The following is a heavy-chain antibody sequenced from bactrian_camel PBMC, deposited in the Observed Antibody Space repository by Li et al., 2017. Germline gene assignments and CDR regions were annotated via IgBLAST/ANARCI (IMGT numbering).Heavy chain of an antibody. D-gene: IGHD5*01. CDR3: VRDDGWSTGLY. CDR2: INGGRDTT. CDR1: GFTFSSYW. V-gene: IGHV3S1*01. Sequence: HVQLVESGGGLVQPGGSLRLSCVASGFTFSSYWMYWVRQAPGKGLEWVANINGGRDTTNYADSVKGRSTIDRDNAKNTVYLQMNSLKPEDTATFYCVRDDGWSTGLYWGQGTQVTVS. J-gene: IGHJ4*01.